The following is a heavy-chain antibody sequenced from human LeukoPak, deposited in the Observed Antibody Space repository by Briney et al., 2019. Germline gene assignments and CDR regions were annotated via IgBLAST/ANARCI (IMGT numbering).Heavy chain of an antibody. D-gene: IGHD3-10*01. Sequence: SVNVSCKASGYTFISYGISWVRQAPGQGLEWMGRIFPILGIANYAQKFQGRVTITADKSTSTAYMELSSLRSEDTAVYYCAREMVRGVIIKDYYYYGMDVWGQGTTVTVSS. V-gene: IGHV1-69*04. CDR3: AREMVRGVIIKDYYYYGMDV. J-gene: IGHJ6*02. CDR2: IFPILGIA. CDR1: GYTFISYG.